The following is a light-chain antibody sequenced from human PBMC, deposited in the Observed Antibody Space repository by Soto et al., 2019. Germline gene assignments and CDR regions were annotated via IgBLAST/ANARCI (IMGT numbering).Light chain of an antibody. J-gene: IGLJ2*01. CDR2: DNY. V-gene: IGLV1-51*01. CDR1: SSNIGNNY. CDR3: GTWDSSLSAGV. Sequence: QSVLTQSPSVSAAPGQKVTISCSGSSSNIGNNYVSWYQQLPGTAPKLLIYDNYKRPSGIPDRFFGSKSGTSAALGITGLQTGDEADYYCGTWDSSLSAGVFGGGTKLTVL.